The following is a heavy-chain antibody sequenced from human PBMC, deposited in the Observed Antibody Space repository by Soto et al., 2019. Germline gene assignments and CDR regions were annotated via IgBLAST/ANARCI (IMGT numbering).Heavy chain of an antibody. CDR2: ISGGGRPI. D-gene: IGHD6-19*01. J-gene: IGHJ4*02. CDR3: ARDLGWAFDS. Sequence: EVQLVESGGGSVQPGGSLRLSCAASGFTFSTFSMNWVRQAPGRGLEWISYISGGGRPISYADSVKGRFTISRDNAKNSRYRQTDSLTVEDTAVYYCARDLGWAFDSWGQGNLVTVSS. V-gene: IGHV3-48*01. CDR1: GFTFSTFS.